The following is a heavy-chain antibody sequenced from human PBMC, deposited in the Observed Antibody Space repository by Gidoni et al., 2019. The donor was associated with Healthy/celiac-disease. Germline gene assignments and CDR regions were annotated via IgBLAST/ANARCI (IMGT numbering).Heavy chain of an antibody. V-gene: IGHV4-34*01. Sequence: QVQLQQWGAGRLKPSETLSLTCAVYGGSFSGYYWSWIRQPPGKGLEWIGEINHSGSTNYNPSLKSRVTISVDTSKNQFSLKLSSVTAADTAVYYCARRYSSGWYNRLFDYWGQGTLVTVSS. CDR3: ARRYSSGWYNRLFDY. D-gene: IGHD6-19*01. CDR1: GGSFSGYY. CDR2: INHSGST. J-gene: IGHJ4*02.